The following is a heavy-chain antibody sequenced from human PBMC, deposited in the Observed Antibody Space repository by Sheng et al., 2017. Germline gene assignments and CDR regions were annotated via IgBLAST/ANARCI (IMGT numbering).Heavy chain of an antibody. CDR3: ARTSYSETFDI. CDR1: GGSIGSGSYY. D-gene: IGHD2-15*01. V-gene: IGHV4-61*02. CDR2: FHTSGST. Sequence: QVQLQESGPGLVKPSQTLSLTCTVSGGSIGSGSYYWSWIRQPAGKGLEWIGRFHTSGSTNYNPSLTSRVTISVDTSKNQFSLKLSSVTAADTAVYYCARTSYSETFDIWGQG. J-gene: IGHJ3*02.